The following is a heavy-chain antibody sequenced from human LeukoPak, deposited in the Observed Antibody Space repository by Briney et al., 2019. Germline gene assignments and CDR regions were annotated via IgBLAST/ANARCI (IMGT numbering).Heavy chain of an antibody. D-gene: IGHD5-12*01. CDR3: ARDFRVAKGNPIDY. Sequence: PGGSLRLSCAASGFTFSSYAMHWVRQAPGKGLEWVAVISYDGSNKYYADSVKGRFTISRDNSKNTLYLQMNSLRAEDTAVYYCARDFRVAKGNPIDYWGQGTLVTVSS. V-gene: IGHV3-30*01. J-gene: IGHJ4*02. CDR1: GFTFSSYA. CDR2: ISYDGSNK.